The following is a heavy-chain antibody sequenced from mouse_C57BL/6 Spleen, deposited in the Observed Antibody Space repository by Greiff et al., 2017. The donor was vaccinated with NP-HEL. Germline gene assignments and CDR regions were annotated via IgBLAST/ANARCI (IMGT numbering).Heavy chain of an antibody. J-gene: IGHJ1*03. Sequence: VQLQQSGAELVKPGASVKLSCTASGFNIKDYYMHWVKQRTEQGLEWIGRIDPEDGETTYAPKFQGKATIAADTSSNTAYLQRSSLTSEDTAVYYCARIITTVVAHWYFDVWGTGTTVTVSS. V-gene: IGHV14-2*01. CDR2: IDPEDGET. CDR3: ARIITTVVAHWYFDV. D-gene: IGHD1-1*01. CDR1: GFNIKDYY.